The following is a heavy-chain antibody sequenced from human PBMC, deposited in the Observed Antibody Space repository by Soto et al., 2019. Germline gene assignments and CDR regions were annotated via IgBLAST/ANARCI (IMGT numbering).Heavy chain of an antibody. D-gene: IGHD3-16*01. CDR3: ARDRGGDGRHV. J-gene: IGHJ6*02. CDR2: ISGYNGNT. V-gene: IGHV1-18*01. CDR1: GYTFSSYG. Sequence: QVQLVQSGAEVKKPGASVKVSCKASGYTFSSYGISWVRQAPGQGLEWMGWISGYNGNTNYAQKLQGRVTMAIDTSTSTGYMELRSLRSDDTAVYYCARDRGGDGRHVWGQGTTVTVSS.